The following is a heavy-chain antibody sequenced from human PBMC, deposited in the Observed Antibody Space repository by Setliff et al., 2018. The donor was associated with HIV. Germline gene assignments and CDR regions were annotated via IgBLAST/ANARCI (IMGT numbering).Heavy chain of an antibody. CDR2: IIPILGIA. CDR3: ARPNCSGGSCYSPEYYYYYMDV. CDR1: GGTFSSYA. Sequence: ASVKVSCKASGGTFSSYAISWVRQAPGQGLEWMGGIIPILGIANYAQKFQGRVTITTDESTSTAYMELSSLRSEDAAVYYCARPNCSGGSCYSPEYYYYYMDVWGKGTTVTVSS. V-gene: IGHV1-69*10. D-gene: IGHD2-15*01. J-gene: IGHJ6*03.